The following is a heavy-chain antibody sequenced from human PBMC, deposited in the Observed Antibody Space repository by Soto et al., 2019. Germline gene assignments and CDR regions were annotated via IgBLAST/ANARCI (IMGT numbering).Heavy chain of an antibody. D-gene: IGHD1-1*01. Sequence: QVQLQQSGPGLVKPSETLSLTCSVSSGPSSSHNWGWIRQPPGRGLEWIGYVYSTGGTSYNPSLKSRVTISADTSTNHIYLTLTSVTAAATAVYYCVRQGIGNLPGLVDVWGQGTTVRVSS. V-gene: IGHV4-59*08. CDR2: VYSTGGT. CDR3: VRQGIGNLPGLVDV. J-gene: IGHJ6*02. CDR1: SGPSSSHN.